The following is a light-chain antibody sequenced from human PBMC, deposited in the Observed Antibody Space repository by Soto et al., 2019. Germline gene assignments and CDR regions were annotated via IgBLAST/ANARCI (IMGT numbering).Light chain of an antibody. CDR3: SSFSSSSTPYV. CDR2: EVN. CDR1: STDVGGYKY. Sequence: QSALTQPASVSGSPGQSITISCTGTSTDVGGYKYVSWYQQHPGTAPTLMIFEVNGRPSGVSDRFSGSKSGNTASLTISGLQPEDEADYYCSSFSSSSTPYVFGTGTQLTVL. J-gene: IGLJ1*01. V-gene: IGLV2-14*01.